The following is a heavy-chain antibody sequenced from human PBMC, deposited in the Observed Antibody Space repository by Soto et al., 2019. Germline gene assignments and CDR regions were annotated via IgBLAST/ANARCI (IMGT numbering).Heavy chain of an antibody. CDR1: GYTFTRHW. CDR3: ARVPLRADWYFEL. D-gene: IGHD4-17*01. CDR2: IYPGDSDT. J-gene: IGHJ2*01. V-gene: IGHV5-51*01. Sequence: EVQLVQSGAEVIKPGESLRISCRGSGYTFTRHWIAWVRQMPGKGLECMGIIYPGDSDTKYSPSFQGQVTISADKSITTASLQWSSLKASDSAMYYCARVPLRADWYFELWGRGTLVTVSS.